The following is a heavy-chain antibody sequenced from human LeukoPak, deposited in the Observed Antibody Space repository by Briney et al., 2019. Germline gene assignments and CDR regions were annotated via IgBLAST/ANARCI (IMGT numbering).Heavy chain of an antibody. D-gene: IGHD2-2*01. CDR2: IISSRSYI. J-gene: IGHJ3*02. CDR3: AREEYYAHDAFDI. V-gene: IGHV3-21*01. Sequence: VRQXXGXGXXXXSSIISSRSYIYYADPVKGRFTISRDNAKNSLYLQMNSLRAEDTAVYYCAREEYYAHDAFDIWGQGTMVTVSS.